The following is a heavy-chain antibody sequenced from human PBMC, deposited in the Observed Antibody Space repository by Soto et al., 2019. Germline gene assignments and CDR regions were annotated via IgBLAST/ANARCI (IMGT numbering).Heavy chain of an antibody. CDR2: INAGNGNT. V-gene: IGHV1-3*01. CDR3: AILWSGWYEEPIDS. J-gene: IGHJ4*02. D-gene: IGHD6-19*01. Sequence: EASVKVSCKASGYTFTSYAMHWVRQAPGQRLEWMGWINAGNGNTKYSQKFQGRVTMTRNTSISTAYMELSSLRSEDTAVYYCAILWSGWYEEPIDSWGQGTQVTVSS. CDR1: GYTFTSYA.